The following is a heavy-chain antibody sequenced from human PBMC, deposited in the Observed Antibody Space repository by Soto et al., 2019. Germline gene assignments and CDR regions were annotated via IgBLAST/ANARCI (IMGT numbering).Heavy chain of an antibody. D-gene: IGHD1-26*01. CDR2: ISYDGSNK. CDR1: GFTFSSYG. Sequence: GGSLRLSCAASGFTFSSYGMHWVRQAPGKGLEWVAVISYDGSNKYYADSVKGRFTISRDNSKNTLYLQMNSLRAEDTAVYYCAKDIYSGSYYGHYYYGMDVWGQGTTVTVSS. CDR3: AKDIYSGSYYGHYYYGMDV. J-gene: IGHJ6*02. V-gene: IGHV3-30*18.